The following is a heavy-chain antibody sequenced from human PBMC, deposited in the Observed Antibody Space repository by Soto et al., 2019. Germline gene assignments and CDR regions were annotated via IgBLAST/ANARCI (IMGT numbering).Heavy chain of an antibody. J-gene: IGHJ4*02. Sequence: QLQLQESGSGLVKPSQTLSLTCAVSGGSISSGGYSWSWIRQPPGKGLEWIGYIYHSGSTYYNPSLKRRVTISVDRSKNQFSLQLCSVTAADTAVYYCARDGGLGAVAVDYWCQGTLVTVSS. CDR3: ARDGGLGAVAVDY. D-gene: IGHD6-19*01. V-gene: IGHV4-30-2*01. CDR2: IYHSGST. CDR1: GGSISSGGYS.